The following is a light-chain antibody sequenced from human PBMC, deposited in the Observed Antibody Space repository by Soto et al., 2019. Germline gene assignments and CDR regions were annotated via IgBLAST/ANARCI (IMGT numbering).Light chain of an antibody. CDR3: GTWDSSLRAVV. V-gene: IGLV1-51*01. Sequence: QSVLTQPPSMSAAPGQKVTISCSGSRSNIGSNYVTWYQHLPGTAPKLVIYDNHQRPSGISDRFSGSKSGTLATLGIAGIQTGDEADYYCGTWDSSLRAVVFGGGTKLTVL. J-gene: IGLJ2*01. CDR1: RSNIGSNY. CDR2: DNH.